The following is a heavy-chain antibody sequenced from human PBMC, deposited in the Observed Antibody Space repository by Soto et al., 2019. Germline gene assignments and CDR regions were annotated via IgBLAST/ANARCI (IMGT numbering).Heavy chain of an antibody. Sequence: SVKVSCKASGGTFSSYAISWVRQAPGQGLEWMGGIIPIFGTANYAQKFQGRVTITADKSTSTAYMELSSLRSEDTAAYYCARHATNYYYYGMDVWGQGTTVTVSS. CDR3: ARHATNYYYYGMDV. D-gene: IGHD2-15*01. CDR2: IIPIFGTA. CDR1: GGTFSSYA. J-gene: IGHJ6*02. V-gene: IGHV1-69*06.